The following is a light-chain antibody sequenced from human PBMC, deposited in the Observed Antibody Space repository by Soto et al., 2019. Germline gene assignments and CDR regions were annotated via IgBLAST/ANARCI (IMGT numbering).Light chain of an antibody. V-gene: IGLV2-14*01. J-gene: IGLJ3*02. Sequence: QSVLTQPASVSGSPGQSITISCTGTSSDIGSHNFVSWHQQHPGKAPKFIIYGVSNRPSGVSNRFSGSKSGNTASLPISGLQADDEADYYCSSYTSTYIWVFGGGTKLTVL. CDR1: SSDIGSHNF. CDR2: GVS. CDR3: SSYTSTYIWV.